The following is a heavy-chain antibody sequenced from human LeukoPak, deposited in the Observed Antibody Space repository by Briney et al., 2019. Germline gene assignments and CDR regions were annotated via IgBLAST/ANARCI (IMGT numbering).Heavy chain of an antibody. CDR2: IYYSGST. Sequence: SETLSLTCTVSGGSISGSSYYWGWIRQPPGKGLEWIGSIYYSGSTYYNPSLKSRVTISVDTSKNQFSLKLNSVTATDTAVYYCARHHAPWGQGTLVTVSS. J-gene: IGHJ4*02. CDR1: GGSISGSSYY. V-gene: IGHV4-39*01. CDR3: ARHHAP.